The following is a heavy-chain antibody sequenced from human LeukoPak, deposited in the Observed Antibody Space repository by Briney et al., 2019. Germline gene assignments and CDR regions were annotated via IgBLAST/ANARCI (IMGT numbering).Heavy chain of an antibody. CDR3: AKPTSGSGSFLIDY. V-gene: IGHV3-33*06. Sequence: GRSLSLSCAASGFSFSNYGMHCVRQAPGKGLEWGAVIWDDGSYKYYADSVKGRFTISRDNSKNPQYLQMNSLRAEDTAVYYCAKPTSGSGSFLIDYWGQGTLVTVSS. J-gene: IGHJ4*02. CDR1: GFSFSNYG. CDR2: IWDDGSYK. D-gene: IGHD1-26*01.